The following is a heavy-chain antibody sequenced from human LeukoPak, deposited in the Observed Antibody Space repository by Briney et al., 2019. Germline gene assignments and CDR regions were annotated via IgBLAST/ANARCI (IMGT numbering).Heavy chain of an antibody. CDR3: ARDSRVRFHYYFDY. V-gene: IGHV4-59*11. D-gene: IGHD3-3*01. CDR2: IYYSGGT. J-gene: IGHJ4*02. CDR1: GGSISSHY. Sequence: PSETLSLTCTVSGGSISSHYWSWIRQPPGKGLEWIGYIYYSGGTNYNPSLKSRVTISVDTSKNQFSLKLSSVTAADTAVYYCARDSRVRFHYYFDYWGQGTLVTVSS.